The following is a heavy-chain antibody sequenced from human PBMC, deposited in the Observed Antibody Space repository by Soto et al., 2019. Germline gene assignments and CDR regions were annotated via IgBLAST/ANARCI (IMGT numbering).Heavy chain of an antibody. CDR3: ARPLSYYDFWSGYLDAFDI. D-gene: IGHD3-3*01. CDR2: IKQDGSEK. J-gene: IGHJ3*02. V-gene: IGHV3-7*01. Sequence: GGSLRLSCAASGFTFSSYWMSWVRQAPGKGLEWVANIKQDGSEKYYVDSVKGRFTISRDKAKNSLYLQMNSLRAEDTAVYYCARPLSYYDFWSGYLDAFDIWGQGTMVTVSS. CDR1: GFTFSSYW.